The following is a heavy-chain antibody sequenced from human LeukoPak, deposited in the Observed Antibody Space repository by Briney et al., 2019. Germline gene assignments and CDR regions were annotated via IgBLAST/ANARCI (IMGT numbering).Heavy chain of an antibody. J-gene: IGHJ4*02. D-gene: IGHD3-3*01. CDR1: GYTFASYD. V-gene: IGHV1-8*01. CDR3: SLVDSITTD. CDR2: MNPNSGNT. Sequence: GASVKVSCKASGYTFASYDINWVRQATGQGLEWMGWMNPNSGNTGYAQKFQGRVTMTRNTSISTAYMELSSLRSEDTAAYYCSLVDSITTDWGQGTLVTVST.